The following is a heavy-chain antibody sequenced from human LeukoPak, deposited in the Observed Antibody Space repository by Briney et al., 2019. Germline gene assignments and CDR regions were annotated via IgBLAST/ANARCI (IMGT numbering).Heavy chain of an antibody. CDR3: AKVFDSSTYGAFDI. V-gene: IGHV3-30*04. D-gene: IGHD3-22*01. CDR1: GFTFSSYA. Sequence: GRSLRLSCAASGFTFSSYAIHWVRQAPGKGLEWVAVISYDGTNKYYADSVKGRFTISRDNSKNTLYLQMNSLRAEDTAVYYCAKVFDSSTYGAFDIWGQGTMVTVSS. CDR2: ISYDGTNK. J-gene: IGHJ3*02.